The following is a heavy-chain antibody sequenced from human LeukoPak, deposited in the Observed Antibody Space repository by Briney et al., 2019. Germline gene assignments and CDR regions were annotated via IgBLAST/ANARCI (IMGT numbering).Heavy chain of an antibody. Sequence: SETLSLTCAVYGGSFSGYHWSWIRQPPGKGLEWVGEIVHSGNTKYNPSLKSRVTISVDTSKNQFSLNLTSVTAADTAVYYCARFGSSTWYKGAFETWGQGTMVTVAS. CDR3: ARFGSSTWYKGAFET. J-gene: IGHJ3*02. D-gene: IGHD6-13*01. CDR2: IVHSGNT. V-gene: IGHV4-34*12. CDR1: GGSFSGYH.